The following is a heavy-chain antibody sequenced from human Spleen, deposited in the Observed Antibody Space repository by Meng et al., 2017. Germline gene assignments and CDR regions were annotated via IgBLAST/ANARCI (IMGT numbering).Heavy chain of an antibody. CDR2: IYPVDSDT. CDR1: GYSFTSYW. D-gene: IGHD4-11*01. Sequence: GESLKISCKGSGYSFTSYWIGWVRQMPGKGLEWMGIIYPVDSDTRYSPSFQGQVTISADKSISTAYLQWSSLKASDTAVYYCARQGYSNSYYYSYGMEVWGQGTTVTVSS. J-gene: IGHJ6*02. V-gene: IGHV5-51*01. CDR3: ARQGYSNSYYYSYGMEV.